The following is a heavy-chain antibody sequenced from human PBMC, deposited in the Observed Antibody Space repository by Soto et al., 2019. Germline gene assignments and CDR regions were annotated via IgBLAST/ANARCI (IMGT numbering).Heavy chain of an antibody. J-gene: IGHJ6*02. Sequence: QVQLVQSGAEVKKPGASVKVSCKASGYTFTSYGISWVRQAPGQGLEWMGWISAYNGNTNYAQKLQGRVTMTTDTSTSKAYMERRSLRSDDTAVYYCARDTPPTSSSSSPYYYYYYGMDVWGQGTTVTVSS. V-gene: IGHV1-18*04. D-gene: IGHD6-6*01. CDR2: ISAYNGNT. CDR3: ARDTPPTSSSSSPYYYYYYGMDV. CDR1: GYTFTSYG.